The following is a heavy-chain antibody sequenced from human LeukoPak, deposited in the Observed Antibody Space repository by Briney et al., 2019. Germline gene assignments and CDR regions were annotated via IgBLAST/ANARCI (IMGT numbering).Heavy chain of an antibody. D-gene: IGHD3-10*02. CDR3: AELGITMIGGV. CDR1: GFTFSHYS. J-gene: IGHJ6*04. Sequence: GGSLRLSCAASGFTFSHYSMNWVRQAPGKGLEWVSSITSSSSYIYYADSVKGRFTISRDNAKNSLYLQMNSLRAEDTAVYYCAELGITMIGGVWGKGTTVTISS. V-gene: IGHV3-21*01. CDR2: ITSSSSYI.